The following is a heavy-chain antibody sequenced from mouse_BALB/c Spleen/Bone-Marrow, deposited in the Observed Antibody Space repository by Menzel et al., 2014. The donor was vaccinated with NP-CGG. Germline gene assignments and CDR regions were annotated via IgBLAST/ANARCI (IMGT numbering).Heavy chain of an antibody. CDR3: AREMAMDY. V-gene: IGHV5-4*02. CDR2: IGDGGSYT. J-gene: IGHJ4*01. Sequence: EVQLVESGGGLVKPGGSLKLSCAASGFTFSDYYMYWVRQTPEKWLEWVATIGDGGSYTYYPDSVKGRFTISRDNAKNNLYLQMSSLKSEDTAMYYCAREMAMDYWGQGTSVTVSS. CDR1: GFTFSDYY.